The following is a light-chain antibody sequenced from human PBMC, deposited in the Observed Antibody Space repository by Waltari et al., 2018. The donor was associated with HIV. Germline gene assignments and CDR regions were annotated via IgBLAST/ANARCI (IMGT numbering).Light chain of an antibody. CDR2: SNN. J-gene: IGLJ2*01. V-gene: IGLV1-44*01. Sequence: QSVLTQPPSASGTPGQRVTIPCSGSSSTLGRHTGNWYQPLPGTAPKLLISSNNQRPSGVPDRFSGSKSGTSASLAISGLQSEDEADYYCAAWDDSLNGVVFGGGTKLTVL. CDR1: SSTLGRHT. CDR3: AAWDDSLNGVV.